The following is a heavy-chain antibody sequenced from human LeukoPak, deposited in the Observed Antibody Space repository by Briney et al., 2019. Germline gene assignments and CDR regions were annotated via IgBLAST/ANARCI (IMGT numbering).Heavy chain of an antibody. J-gene: IGHJ4*02. CDR1: GFTFSSYS. D-gene: IGHD6-19*01. V-gene: IGHV3-48*04. CDR3: ARWGYTSGWYYYDY. Sequence: GGSLRLSCAASGFTFSSYSMNWVRQAPGKGLEWVSYISSSSSTIYYADSVKGRFTISRDNAKNSLYLQMNSLRAEDTAIYYCARWGYTSGWYYYDYWAREYWSPSP. CDR2: ISSSSSTI.